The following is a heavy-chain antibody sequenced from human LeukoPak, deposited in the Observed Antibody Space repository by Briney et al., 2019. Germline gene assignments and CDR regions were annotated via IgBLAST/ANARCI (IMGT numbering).Heavy chain of an antibody. CDR3: ARDSRTVDTAIWYMDV. CDR2: INSEGSTT. D-gene: IGHD5-18*01. V-gene: IGHV3-48*03. J-gene: IGHJ6*02. CDR1: GFTFSSYE. Sequence: GGSLRLSCAASGFTFSSYEMNWVRQAPGKGLEWVSYINSEGSTTFYADSVKGRFTIPRDNAKNSLYLQMNSLRADDTAIYYCARDSRTVDTAIWYMDVWGQGTTVTVSS.